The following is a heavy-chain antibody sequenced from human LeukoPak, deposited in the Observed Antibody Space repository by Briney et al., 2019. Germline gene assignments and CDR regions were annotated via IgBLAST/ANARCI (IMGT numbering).Heavy chain of an antibody. CDR3: ARTLYDYVWGSNWFDP. CDR1: GGSISSHY. D-gene: IGHD3-16*01. Sequence: SETLSLTCTVSGGSISSHYWSWIRQPPGKGLEWIGYIYYSGSTNYNPSLKSRVTISVDTSKNQFSLKLSSVTAADTAVYYCARTLYDYVWGSNWFDPWGQGTLVTISS. CDR2: IYYSGST. J-gene: IGHJ5*02. V-gene: IGHV4-59*11.